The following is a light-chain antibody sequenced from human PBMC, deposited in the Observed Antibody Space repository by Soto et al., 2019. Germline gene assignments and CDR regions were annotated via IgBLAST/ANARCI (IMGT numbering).Light chain of an antibody. Sequence: DIQMTQSPSSLSASVGDRISITCRASQSVTNYLNWYQQKPGKAPNLLISAASSLQSGVPSRFSGSGSGTDFTLTISSLQPEDFATYYCQQSYSTPPTFGQGTKVEV. CDR2: AAS. CDR3: QQSYSTPPT. J-gene: IGKJ1*01. V-gene: IGKV1-39*01. CDR1: QSVTNY.